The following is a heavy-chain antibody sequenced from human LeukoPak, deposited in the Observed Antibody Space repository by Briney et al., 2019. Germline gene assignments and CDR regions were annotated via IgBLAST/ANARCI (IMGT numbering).Heavy chain of an antibody. CDR2: IWSDGINK. J-gene: IGHJ4*02. CDR3: ARDRYSSTSGIEY. V-gene: IGHV3-33*01. Sequence: PGGSLRLSCAASGFTFSSYGMHWVRQAQGKGLEWVAVIWSDGINKDYVDSVKGRFTISRDNSKNTLYLQMNSLRVEDTAVYYCARDRYSSTSGIEYWGQGTLVTVSS. CDR1: GFTFSSYG. D-gene: IGHD6-6*01.